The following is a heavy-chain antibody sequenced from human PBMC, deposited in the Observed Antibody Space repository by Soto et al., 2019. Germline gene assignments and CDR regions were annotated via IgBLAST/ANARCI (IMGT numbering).Heavy chain of an antibody. Sequence: GGSLRLSCTASGFTFSNYAMSWVRQAPGKGLEWVSTFSSGGGGTYYADSVKDRFTISRDNSKNTLPLQMNSLRAEDTAVYYCTKANRYCSGANCFTFDYWGLGTLVTVSS. D-gene: IGHD2-15*01. CDR3: TKANRYCSGANCFTFDY. J-gene: IGHJ4*02. CDR2: FSSGGGGT. V-gene: IGHV3-23*01. CDR1: GFTFSNYA.